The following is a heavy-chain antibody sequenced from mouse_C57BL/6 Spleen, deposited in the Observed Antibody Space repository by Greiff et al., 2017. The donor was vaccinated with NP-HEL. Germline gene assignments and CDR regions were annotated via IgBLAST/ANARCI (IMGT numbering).Heavy chain of an antibody. V-gene: IGHV14-3*01. CDR2: IDPANGNT. CDR1: GFNIKNTY. CDR3: ASSPLTTVVAHFDY. Sequence: VQLQQSVAELVRPGASVKLSCTASGFNIKNTYMHWVKQRPEQGLEWIGRIDPANGNTKYAPQFQGKATITADTSSNTAYLQLSSLTSEDTAIYDCASSPLTTVVAHFDYWGQGTTLTVSS. D-gene: IGHD1-1*01. J-gene: IGHJ2*01.